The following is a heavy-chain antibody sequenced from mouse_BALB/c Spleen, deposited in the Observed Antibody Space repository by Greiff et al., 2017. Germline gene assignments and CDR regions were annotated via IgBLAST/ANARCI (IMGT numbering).Heavy chain of an antibody. CDR1: GFTFSSFG. D-gene: IGHD1-1*01. CDR2: ISSGSSTI. V-gene: IGHV5-17*02. Sequence: EVMLVESGGGLVQPGGSRKLSCAASGFTFSSFGMHWVRQAPEKGLEWVAYISSGSSTIYYADTVKGRFTISRDNPKNTLFLQMTSLRSEDTAMYYCARGSRVYGYAMDYWGQGTSVTVSS. CDR3: ARGSRVYGYAMDY. J-gene: IGHJ4*01.